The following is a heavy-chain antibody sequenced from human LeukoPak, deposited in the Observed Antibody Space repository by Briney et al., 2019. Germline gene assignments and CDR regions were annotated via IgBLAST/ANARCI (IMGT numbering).Heavy chain of an antibody. J-gene: IGHJ4*02. CDR2: INPNDGDT. Sequence: EASVKVSCKASRYTFTDYHMHWVRQAPAQGFDWMGWINPNDGDTNYAQKFQGRVSMTRDTSISTAQMEVRRLRSDDTAVYYCARANFLYCSSSSCLFDYWGQGTLVTVSS. CDR1: RYTFTDYH. V-gene: IGHV1-2*02. D-gene: IGHD2-2*01. CDR3: ARANFLYCSSSSCLFDY.